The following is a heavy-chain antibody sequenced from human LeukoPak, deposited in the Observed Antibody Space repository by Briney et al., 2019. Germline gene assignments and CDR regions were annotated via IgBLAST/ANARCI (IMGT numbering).Heavy chain of an antibody. D-gene: IGHD6-13*01. CDR3: ARDHSGSSPSFDY. CDR2: IIPILGIA. V-gene: IGHV1-69*04. Sequence: SVKVSCKASGGTFSSYAISWVRQAPGQGLEWMGRIIPILGIANYAQKFQGRVTITADKSTSTAYMELRSLRSDDTAVYYCARDHSGSSPSFDYWGQGTLVTVSS. J-gene: IGHJ4*02. CDR1: GGTFSSYA.